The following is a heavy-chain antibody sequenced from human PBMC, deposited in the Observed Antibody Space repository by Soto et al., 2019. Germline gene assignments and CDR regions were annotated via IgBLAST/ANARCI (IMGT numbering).Heavy chain of an antibody. CDR2: IYYSGST. J-gene: IGHJ6*02. V-gene: IGHV4-39*07. D-gene: IGHD4-17*01. CDR1: GGSISTRSYY. CDR3: ARDRGPRTTVTTGDYYYYGMDV. Sequence: SETLSLTCTVSGGSISTRSYYWGWIRQPPGKELEWIGSIYYSGSTYYNPSLKRRITLSVDTSKNQFSLKLSSVTAADTAVYYCARDRGPRTTVTTGDYYYYGMDVWGQGTTVTVSS.